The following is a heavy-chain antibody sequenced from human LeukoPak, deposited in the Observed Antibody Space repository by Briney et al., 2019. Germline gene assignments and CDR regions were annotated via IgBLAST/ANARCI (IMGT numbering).Heavy chain of an antibody. Sequence: GGSLRLSCAASGFTFSSYSMNWVRQAPGKGLEWVSSISSSSSYIYYADSVKGRFTISRDNAKNSLYLQMNSLRAEDMAVYYCARELVGSGSYYNNLYYYYGMDVWGQGTTVTVSS. D-gene: IGHD3-10*01. J-gene: IGHJ6*02. CDR2: ISSSSSYI. CDR3: ARELVGSGSYYNNLYYYYGMDV. V-gene: IGHV3-21*01. CDR1: GFTFSSYS.